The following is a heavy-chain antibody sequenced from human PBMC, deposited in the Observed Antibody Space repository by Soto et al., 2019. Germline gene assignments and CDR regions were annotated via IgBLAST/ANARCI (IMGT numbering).Heavy chain of an antibody. CDR2: INHSGST. V-gene: IGHV4-34*01. Sequence: SETLSLTWAVYGGSFSVYYWSWIRQPPGKGLEWIGEINHSGSTNYNPSLKSRVTISVDTSKNQFSLKLSSVTAADTAVYYCARGRGHYYGSGSYYRAYYYYGMDVWGQGTTVTVSS. CDR3: ARGRGHYYGSGSYYRAYYYYGMDV. D-gene: IGHD3-10*01. CDR1: GGSFSVYY. J-gene: IGHJ6*02.